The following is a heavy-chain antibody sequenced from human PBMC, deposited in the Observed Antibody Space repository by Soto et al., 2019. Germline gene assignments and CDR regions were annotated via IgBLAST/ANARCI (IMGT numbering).Heavy chain of an antibody. V-gene: IGHV1-69*13. Sequence: GASVKVSCKASGGTFSSYAISWVRQAPGQGLEWMGGIIPIFGTANYAQKFQGRVTITADESTSTAYMELSSLRSEDTAVYYCARDNGGGVAVAGLDLDYWGQGTLVTVSS. J-gene: IGHJ4*02. CDR2: IIPIFGTA. CDR3: ARDNGGGVAVAGLDLDY. D-gene: IGHD6-19*01. CDR1: GGTFSSYA.